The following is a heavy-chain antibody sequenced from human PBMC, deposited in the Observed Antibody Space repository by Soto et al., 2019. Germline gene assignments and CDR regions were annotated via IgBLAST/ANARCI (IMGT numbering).Heavy chain of an antibody. CDR3: ARDKGERHWAPGGFDI. CDR2: IIPIFGTA. CDR1: GGTFSSHA. V-gene: IGHV1-69*01. Sequence: QVQLVQSGAEVKKPGSSVKVSCKASGGTFSSHAISWVRQAPGQGLEWMGGIIPIFGTANYAQKFQGRVTITADESTSTAYMELSSLRSEDTAVYYCARDKGERHWAPGGFDIWGQGTMVTVSS. D-gene: IGHD3-16*01. J-gene: IGHJ3*02.